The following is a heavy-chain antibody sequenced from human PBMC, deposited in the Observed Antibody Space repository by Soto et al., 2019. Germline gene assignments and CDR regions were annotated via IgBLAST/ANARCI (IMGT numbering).Heavy chain of an antibody. CDR1: GFSLSTSGVG. CDR3: AYIASIIGSYYHH. CDR2: IYWDDDK. J-gene: IGHJ4*02. Sequence: QITLKESGPTLVKPTQTLTLTCTFSGFSLSTSGVGVGWIRQPPGKALEWLALIYWDDDKRYSPSLKSRVTITKHTSKHRVSLSKTNIDTSDTATYYCAYIASIIGSYYHHWGQGTLVTVSS. V-gene: IGHV2-5*02. D-gene: IGHD2-15*01.